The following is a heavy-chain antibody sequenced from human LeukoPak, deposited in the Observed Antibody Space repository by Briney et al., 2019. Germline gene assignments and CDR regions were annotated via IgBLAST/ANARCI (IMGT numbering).Heavy chain of an antibody. J-gene: IGHJ5*02. Sequence: PGGSLRLSCAASGFTFSSYAMSWVRQAPGKGLEWVSAISGSGGSTYYADSVKGRFTISRDNSKNTLYLQMNSLRAEDTAVYYCAKPMSPVYYDSSGYPSPFDPWGQGTLVTVSS. CDR2: ISGSGGST. D-gene: IGHD3-22*01. CDR1: GFTFSSYA. V-gene: IGHV3-23*01. CDR3: AKPMSPVYYDSSGYPSPFDP.